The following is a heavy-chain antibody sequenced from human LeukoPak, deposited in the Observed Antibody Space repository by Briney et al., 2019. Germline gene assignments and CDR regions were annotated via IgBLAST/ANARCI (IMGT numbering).Heavy chain of an antibody. CDR1: GFTFSSYA. CDR2: ISGSGGST. CDR3: ARVHPDENYFDY. V-gene: IGHV3-23*01. Sequence: RTGGSLRLSCAASGFTFSSYAMSWVRQAPGKGLEWVSAISGSGGSTYYADSVEGRFTISRDNSKNALYLQMNSLRAEDTAVYYCARVHPDENYFDYWGQGTLVTVSS. D-gene: IGHD1-14*01. J-gene: IGHJ4*02.